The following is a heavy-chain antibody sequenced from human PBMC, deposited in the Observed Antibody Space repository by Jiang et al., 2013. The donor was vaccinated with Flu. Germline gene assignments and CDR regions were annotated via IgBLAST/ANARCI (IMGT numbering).Heavy chain of an antibody. J-gene: IGHJ4*02. CDR1: GFTFSAFW. V-gene: IGHV3-7*03. CDR2: INQHGNEK. Sequence: GLVQPGGSLRLSCAASGFTFSAFWMSWVRQAPGKGLEWVATINQHGNEKYYVDSVKGRFTISRDTAKNSLYLQMTSLRAEDTAMYYCARGAYYPDYWGQGTLVTVSS. CDR3: ARGAYYPDY. D-gene: IGHD3-22*01.